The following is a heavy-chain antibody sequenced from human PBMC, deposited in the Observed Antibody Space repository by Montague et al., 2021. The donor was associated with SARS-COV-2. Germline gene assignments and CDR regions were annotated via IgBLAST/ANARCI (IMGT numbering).Heavy chain of an antibody. CDR2: ISDSGST. Sequence: SETLSLTCSVSGTSITSYYWNWIRQPPGKGLEWIGYISDSGSTNYSPSLKSRVTTSVDTSKNQMSLKLTSVTAADTAVYYCARGCLSYFGAGSHCYGMDVWGQGTTATVSS. CDR3: ARGCLSYFGAGSHCYGMDV. D-gene: IGHD3-10*01. J-gene: IGHJ6*02. V-gene: IGHV4-59*01. CDR1: GTSITSYY.